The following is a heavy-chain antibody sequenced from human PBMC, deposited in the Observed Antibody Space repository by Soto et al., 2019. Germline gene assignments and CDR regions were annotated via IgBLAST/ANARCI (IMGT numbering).Heavy chain of an antibody. J-gene: IGHJ6*02. CDR1: GFTFSSYA. CDR2: ISYDGSNK. Sequence: GGSLRLSCAASGFTFSSYAMHWVRQAPGKGLEWVAVISYDGSNKYYADSVKGRFTISRDNSKNTLYLQMNSLRAEDTAVYYCARGSDIVLMVYAIKGTYGMDDWGQGTTVTVSS. V-gene: IGHV3-30-3*01. D-gene: IGHD2-8*01. CDR3: ARGSDIVLMVYAIKGTYGMDD.